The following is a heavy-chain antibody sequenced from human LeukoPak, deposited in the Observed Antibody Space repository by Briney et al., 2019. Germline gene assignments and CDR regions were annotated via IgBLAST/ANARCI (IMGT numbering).Heavy chain of an antibody. CDR1: GGSISSYY. D-gene: IGHD3-22*01. J-gene: IGHJ4*02. CDR3: ARGYYDSSGYSNPFEH. CDR2: IYYTGST. Sequence: SETLSLTCTVSGGSISSYYWSWIRQPPGKGLEWIGYIYYTGSTNYNPSLRSRVTISVDTSKNQFSLRLSSVTAADTAVYYCARGYYDSSGYSNPFEHWGQGPLDSVSS. V-gene: IGHV4-59*01.